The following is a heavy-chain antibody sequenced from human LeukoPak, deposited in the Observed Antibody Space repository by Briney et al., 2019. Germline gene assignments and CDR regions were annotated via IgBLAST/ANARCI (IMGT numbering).Heavy chain of an antibody. Sequence: QPGGSLRLSCAASGFTFSSYEMNWVRQAPGKGLEWVSYISSSGSTIYYADSVKGRFTISRDNSKNTLYLQMNSLRAEDTAVYYCAELGITMVGGVWGKGTTVTISS. V-gene: IGHV3-48*03. CDR2: ISSSGSTI. J-gene: IGHJ6*04. CDR1: GFTFSSYE. CDR3: AELGITMVGGV. D-gene: IGHD3-10*02.